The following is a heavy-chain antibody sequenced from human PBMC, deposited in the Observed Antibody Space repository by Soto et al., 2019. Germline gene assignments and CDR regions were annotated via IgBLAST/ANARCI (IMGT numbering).Heavy chain of an antibody. J-gene: IGHJ4*02. Sequence: ASVKASCKTSGFSFSSSAVRWVRHSRGQRLQWIGWINANNGDTNYAQKLQGRVTMTTDISTSTAYMELSSLRSDDTAVYYCARDLVVVVIAATNLLTIFDYWGQGTLVTVSS. D-gene: IGHD2-15*01. CDR2: INANNGDT. CDR1: GFSFSSSA. V-gene: IGHV1-58*01. CDR3: ARDLVVVVIAATNLLTIFDY.